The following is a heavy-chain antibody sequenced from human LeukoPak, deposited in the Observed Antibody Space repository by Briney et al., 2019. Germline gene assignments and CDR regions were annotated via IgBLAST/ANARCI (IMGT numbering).Heavy chain of an antibody. Sequence: ASVKVSCKASGFTFTNYDINWVRQASGQGLEWMGWMNPNSGNTGYTQKFQGRVAMTRDNSITTAYMELSSLRSEDTAVCYCVKESGAVFGPDYFDSWGQGTLVTVSS. V-gene: IGHV1-8*01. CDR1: GFTFTNYD. CDR2: MNPNSGNT. J-gene: IGHJ4*02. CDR3: VKESGAVFGPDYFDS. D-gene: IGHD6-19*01.